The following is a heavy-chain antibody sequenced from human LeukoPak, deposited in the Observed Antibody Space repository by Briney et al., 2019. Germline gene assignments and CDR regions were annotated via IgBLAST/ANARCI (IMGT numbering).Heavy chain of an antibody. Sequence: PGGSLRLSCAASGFTFDDYAMHWVRQAPGKGLEWVSGISWNSDYIGYADSVKGRFTISRDNAKNSLYLQMNSLRTEDTALYYCANLSRDYGGNSWGQGTLVTVSS. CDR2: ISWNSDYI. V-gene: IGHV3-9*01. J-gene: IGHJ4*02. CDR1: GFTFDDYA. D-gene: IGHD4-23*01. CDR3: ANLSRDYGGNS.